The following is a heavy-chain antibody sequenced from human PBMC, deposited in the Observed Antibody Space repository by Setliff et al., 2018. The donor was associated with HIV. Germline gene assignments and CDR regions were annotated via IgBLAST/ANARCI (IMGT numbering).Heavy chain of an antibody. CDR1: GFTFNDYH. V-gene: IGHV3-11*05. J-gene: IGHJ4*02. CDR3: VKDAYSTGRPGIS. CDR2: IGSLGDK. D-gene: IGHD2-8*02. Sequence: GGSLRLSCVGSGFTFNDYHISWIRQAPGKGLEWISYIGSLGDKEYADSVKGRFTISRDNARKSVYLQIDSLRAEDTAVYYCVKDAYSTGRPGISWGQGTQVTVSS.